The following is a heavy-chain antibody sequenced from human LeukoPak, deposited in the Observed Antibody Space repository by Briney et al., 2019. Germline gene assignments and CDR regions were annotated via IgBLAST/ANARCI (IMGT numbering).Heavy chain of an antibody. V-gene: IGHV3-9*01. D-gene: IGHD6-6*01. CDR3: AKAGGSSSPETYFDY. J-gene: IGHJ4*02. CDR2: ISWNSGSI. CDR1: GFTFDDYA. Sequence: GRSLRLSCAASGFTFDDYAMHWVRQAPGKGLEWVSGISWNSGSIGYADSVKGRFTISRDNAKNSLYLQMNSLRAEDTALYYCAKAGGSSSPETYFDYWGQGTLVTVSS.